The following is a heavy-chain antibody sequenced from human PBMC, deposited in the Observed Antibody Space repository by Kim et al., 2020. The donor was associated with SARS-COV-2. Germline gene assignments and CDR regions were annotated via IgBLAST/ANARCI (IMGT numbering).Heavy chain of an antibody. V-gene: IGHV3-48*02. J-gene: IGHJ3*02. CDR3: VRARMGGAFDI. D-gene: IGHD3-16*01. CDR1: GFTFSAYD. Sequence: GGSLRLSCATSGFTFSAYDMNWVRRAPGKGLEWLSFITKSSTTIYYANSVKCRFTISRDNAKNSLYLQMNSLRDEDTALYYCVRARMGGAFDIWGQGTMV. CDR2: ITKSSTTI.